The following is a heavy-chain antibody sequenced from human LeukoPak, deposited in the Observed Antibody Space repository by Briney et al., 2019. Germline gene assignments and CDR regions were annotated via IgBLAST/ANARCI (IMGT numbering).Heavy chain of an antibody. CDR1: GFTFSNYE. D-gene: IGHD6-25*01. Sequence: GGSLTLSCAASGFTFSNYEMHWVRLVLGKGLEWVSAIGIAGNPFYAGSVKGRFTISRENAKNSFHLQMNSVGAGDTAVYYCAREGALSSADAFDIWGQGTMVTVSS. CDR3: AREGALSSADAFDI. J-gene: IGHJ3*02. V-gene: IGHV3-13*05. CDR2: IGIAGNP.